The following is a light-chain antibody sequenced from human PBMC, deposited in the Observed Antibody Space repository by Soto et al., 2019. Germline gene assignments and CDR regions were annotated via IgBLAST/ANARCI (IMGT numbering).Light chain of an antibody. Sequence: DIVLTQYPATLSVSPGERATLSCRASQSVSSNLAWYQQKPGQAPRLLIYGASTRATGIPARFSGSGSGTEFTLTISSLQSEDFAVYYCQHYNNWPPWTFGQGTKVEIK. J-gene: IGKJ1*01. V-gene: IGKV3-15*01. CDR2: GAS. CDR1: QSVSSN. CDR3: QHYNNWPPWT.